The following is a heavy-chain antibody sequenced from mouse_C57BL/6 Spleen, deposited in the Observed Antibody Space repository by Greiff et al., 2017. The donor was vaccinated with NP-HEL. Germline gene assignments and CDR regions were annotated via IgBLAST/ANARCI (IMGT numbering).Heavy chain of an antibody. V-gene: IGHV5-17*01. Sequence: EVKLVESGGGLVKPGGSLKLSCAASGFTFSDYGMHWVRQAPEKGLEWVAYISSGSSTIYYANTVKGRFTISRDNAKNTLFLQMTSLRSEDTAMYYCARPTTANYFDYWGQGTTLTVSS. CDR2: ISSGSSTI. CDR1: GFTFSDYG. CDR3: ARPTTANYFDY. D-gene: IGHD1-2*01. J-gene: IGHJ2*01.